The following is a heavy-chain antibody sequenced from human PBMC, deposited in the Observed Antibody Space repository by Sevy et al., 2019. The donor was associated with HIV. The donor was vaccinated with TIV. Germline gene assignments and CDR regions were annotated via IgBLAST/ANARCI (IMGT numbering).Heavy chain of an antibody. V-gene: IGHV3-9*01. CDR3: AKGQQLITQSGSYFYYGMNV. CDR2: ISWNGADI. J-gene: IGHJ6*02. Sequence: GGSLRLSCAASNLTFEDYAMHWVRRAPGKGLEWVSGISWNGADIGFAASVKGRFTISRDNAKSSVYLKINSLTPEDTSVYYCAKGQQLITQSGSYFYYGMNVWGQGTTVTVSS. D-gene: IGHD6-13*01. CDR1: NLTFEDYA.